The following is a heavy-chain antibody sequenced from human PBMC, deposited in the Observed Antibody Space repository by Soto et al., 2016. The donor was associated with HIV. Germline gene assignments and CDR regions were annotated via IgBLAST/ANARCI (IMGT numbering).Heavy chain of an antibody. Sequence: QVQLQQWGAGLLKPSETLSLKCAVYGGSFSGHYWSWIRQFPGQGLEWIGEITHFGRTNYNPSLKGRVSLSVDTSKNQFSLKMDSVTAADTAVYYCVRPTTMTSDAFDIWGQGTVGHRXC. CDR2: ITHFGRT. V-gene: IGHV4-34*02. D-gene: IGHD2-2*01. J-gene: IGHJ3*02. CDR3: VRPTTMTSDAFDI. CDR1: GGSFSGHY.